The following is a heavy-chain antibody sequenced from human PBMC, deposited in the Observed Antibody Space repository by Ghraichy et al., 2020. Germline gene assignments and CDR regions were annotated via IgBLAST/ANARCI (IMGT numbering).Heavy chain of an antibody. CDR2: IYYSGST. J-gene: IGHJ4*02. V-gene: IGHV4-39*01. Sequence: SQTISLTCTVSGGSISSSSYYWGWIRQPPGKGLEWIGSIYYSGSTYYNPSLKSRVTISVDTSKNQFSLKLSSVTAADTAVYYCARQTRGSVLTFDYWGQGTLVTVSS. D-gene: IGHD5-12*01. CDR1: GGSISSSSYY. CDR3: ARQTRGSVLTFDY.